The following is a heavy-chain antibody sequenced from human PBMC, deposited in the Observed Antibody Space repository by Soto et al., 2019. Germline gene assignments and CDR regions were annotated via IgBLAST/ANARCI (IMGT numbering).Heavy chain of an antibody. Sequence: TGGSLRLSCAASGFTFSSYDMHWVRQATGKGLEWVSAIGTAGDTYYPGSVKGRFTISRENAKNSLYLQMNSLRAGDTAVYYCARSPGAVTVDAFDIWGQGTMVTVSS. J-gene: IGHJ3*02. CDR3: ARSPGAVTVDAFDI. CDR2: IGTAGDT. CDR1: GFTFSSYD. D-gene: IGHD2-21*02. V-gene: IGHV3-13*01.